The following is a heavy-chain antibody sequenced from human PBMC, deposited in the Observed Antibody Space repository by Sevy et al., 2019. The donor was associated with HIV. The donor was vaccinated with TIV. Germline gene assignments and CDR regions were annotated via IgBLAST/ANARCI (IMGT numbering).Heavy chain of an antibody. CDR3: ARGATFYSDSSGRVLSVLGAFDI. V-gene: IGHV3-53*01. Sequence: GGSLRLSCAASGFTVSSNYMSWVRQAPGKGLEWVSIIFSGGGTYYADSVQGRFTISRDNSKNMVYLQMNSLRAEDTAVFYCARGATFYSDSSGRVLSVLGAFDIWGRWTTVTVSS. CDR2: IFSGGGT. D-gene: IGHD3-22*01. CDR1: GFTVSSNY. J-gene: IGHJ3*02.